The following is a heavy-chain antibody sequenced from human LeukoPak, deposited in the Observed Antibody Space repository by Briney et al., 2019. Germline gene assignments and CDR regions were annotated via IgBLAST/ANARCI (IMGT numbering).Heavy chain of an antibody. Sequence: PSETLSLTCTVSGGSISSGSYYWSWIRQPAGEGLEWIGRIYTSGSTNYNPSLKSRVTISVDTSKNQFSLKLSSVTAADTAVYYCAREYPTSGRYCSSTSCYNYYYYGMDVWGQGTTVTVSS. CDR1: GGSISSGSYY. D-gene: IGHD2-2*02. CDR3: AREYPTSGRYCSSTSCYNYYYYGMDV. CDR2: IYTSGST. J-gene: IGHJ6*02. V-gene: IGHV4-61*02.